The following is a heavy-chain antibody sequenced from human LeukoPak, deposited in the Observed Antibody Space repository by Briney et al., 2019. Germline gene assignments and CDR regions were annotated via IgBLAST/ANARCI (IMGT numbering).Heavy chain of an antibody. Sequence: SETLSLTCTVSGGSISSYYWSWIRQPPGKGLEWIGYIYYSGSTNYNPSLKSRVTISVDTSKNQFSLKLSSVTAADTAVYYCARAMASGGPWYFDYWGQGTLVTVSS. CDR1: GGSISSYY. CDR2: IYYSGST. D-gene: IGHD5-24*01. CDR3: ARAMASGGPWYFDY. V-gene: IGHV4-59*01. J-gene: IGHJ4*02.